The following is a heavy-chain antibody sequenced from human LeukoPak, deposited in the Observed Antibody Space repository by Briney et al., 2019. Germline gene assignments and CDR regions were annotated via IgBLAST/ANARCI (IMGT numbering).Heavy chain of an antibody. V-gene: IGHV3-7*01. D-gene: IGHD5-18*01. J-gene: IGHJ4*02. CDR2: IKQDGSEK. CDR1: GFTFSNYA. CDR3: ARRPDTAMVDFDY. Sequence: GGSLRLSCAASGFTFSNYAMNWVRQAPGKGLEWVANIKQDGSEKYYVDSVKGRFTISRDDAKNSLYLQMNSLRAEDTAVYYCARRPDTAMVDFDYWGQGTLVTVSS.